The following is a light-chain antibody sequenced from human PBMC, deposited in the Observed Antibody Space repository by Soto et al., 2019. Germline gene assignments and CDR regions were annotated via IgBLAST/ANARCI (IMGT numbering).Light chain of an antibody. V-gene: IGKV3D-15*01. CDR1: QSVSRNN. J-gene: IGKJ5*01. CDR2: GAS. CDR3: QQYDNWPTT. Sequence: EIVLTQSPGTLSFPPRERATLSGRASQSVSRNNLVWYQQRPGQPPRLLIYGASSRATGIPDRFSGSGSGTEFTLIISSLQSEDSAVYYCQQYDNWPTTFGQGTRLDIK.